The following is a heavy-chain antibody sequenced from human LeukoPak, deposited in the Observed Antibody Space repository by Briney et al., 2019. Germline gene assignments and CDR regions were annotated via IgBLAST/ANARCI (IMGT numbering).Heavy chain of an antibody. CDR2: IFYSGGT. Sequence: PSETLSLTCTVSGGSINTPNYYWGWIRQTPGKGLEWIGNIFYSGGTYYSPSLTSRVTISLDTSRNQFSLKLNSVTAADTAVYYCAIKREWLRTGFVPWGQGTLVTVSS. J-gene: IGHJ5*02. D-gene: IGHD5-12*01. V-gene: IGHV4-39*07. CDR3: AIKREWLRTGFVP. CDR1: GGSINTPNYY.